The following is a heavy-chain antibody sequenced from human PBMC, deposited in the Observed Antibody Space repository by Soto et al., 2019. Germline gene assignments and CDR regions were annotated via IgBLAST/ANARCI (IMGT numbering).Heavy chain of an antibody. Sequence: EVQLVESGGGLVQPGGSLRLSCTASGFTFSSYSMRWVRQAPGKGLVWVSYISSSSSTIYYADSVKGRFTISRDNAKNSLSLQMNRLRDEDTAVYHRARDIAESEFGYCGQGTLVTVSS. CDR3: ARDIAESEFGY. J-gene: IGHJ4*02. CDR1: GFTFSSYS. V-gene: IGHV3-48*02. D-gene: IGHD6-13*01. CDR2: ISSSSSTI.